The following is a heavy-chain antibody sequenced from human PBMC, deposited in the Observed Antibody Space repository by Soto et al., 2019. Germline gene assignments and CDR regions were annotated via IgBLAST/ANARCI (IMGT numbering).Heavy chain of an antibody. J-gene: IGHJ4*02. CDR2: IYNDGST. Sequence: GVLRLSCAASVFIVSTSYMSWVRQAPGKGLEWVSIIYNDGSTHYADSVKGRFTISRDDSKNTLYLQILSLRAEDTAVYYCARDSYTRYWGQGTLVTVSS. CDR3: ARDSYTRY. CDR1: VFIVSTSY. V-gene: IGHV3-66*01. D-gene: IGHD4-4*01.